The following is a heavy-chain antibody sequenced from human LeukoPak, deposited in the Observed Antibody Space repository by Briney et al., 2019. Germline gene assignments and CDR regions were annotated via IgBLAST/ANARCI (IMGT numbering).Heavy chain of an antibody. Sequence: GGSLRLSCAASGFTFNSYYMNWVRQAPGKGLEWVSSISTSSSYIYYADSVKGRFTISRDNAKNSLYLQMNSLRAEDTAVYFCARVGALSSSWLLYWGQGTLVTVSS. CDR1: GFTFNSYY. D-gene: IGHD6-13*01. CDR2: ISTSSSYI. CDR3: ARVGALSSSWLLY. J-gene: IGHJ4*02. V-gene: IGHV3-21*01.